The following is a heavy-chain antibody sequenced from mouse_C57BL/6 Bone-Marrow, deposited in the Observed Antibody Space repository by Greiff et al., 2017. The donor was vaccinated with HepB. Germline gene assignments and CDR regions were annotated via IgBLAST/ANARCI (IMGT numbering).Heavy chain of an antibody. CDR1: GYSITSGYD. CDR2: ISYSGST. Sequence: EVKVVESGPGMVKPSQSLSLTCTVTGYSITSGYDWHWIRHFPGNKLEWMGYISYSGSTNYNPSLKSRISITHDTSKNHFFLKLNSVTTEDTATYYCARDSNWGFAYWGQGTLVTVSA. CDR3: ARDSNWGFAY. V-gene: IGHV3-1*01. J-gene: IGHJ3*01. D-gene: IGHD2-5*01.